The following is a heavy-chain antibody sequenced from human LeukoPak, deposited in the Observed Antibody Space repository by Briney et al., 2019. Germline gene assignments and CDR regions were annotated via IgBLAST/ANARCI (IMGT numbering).Heavy chain of an antibody. Sequence: SETLSLTCTVSGGSISSYYWSWIRQPPGKGLEWIGYIYYSGSTNYNPSLKSRVTISVDTSKNQFSLKLSSVTAADTAIYYCTRDSGTTGEVKFDPWGQGTLVTVSS. CDR1: GGSISSYY. J-gene: IGHJ5*02. CDR3: TRDSGTTGEVKFDP. CDR2: IYYSGST. D-gene: IGHD3-10*01. V-gene: IGHV4-59*12.